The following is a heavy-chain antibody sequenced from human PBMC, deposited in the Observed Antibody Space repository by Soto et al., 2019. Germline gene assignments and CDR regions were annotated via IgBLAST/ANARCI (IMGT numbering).Heavy chain of an antibody. D-gene: IGHD1-20*01. V-gene: IGHV3-74*01. CDR3: ARDDNPDY. J-gene: IGHJ4*02. CDR2: LNGDGSTI. CDR1: GFTFNSYR. Sequence: GGSLRLSCATSGFTFNSYRMNWVRQAPGKGLIWVSRLNGDGSTIDYADSVKGRFTMSRDNAKSTVYLQMHSLRAEDTAVYYYARDDNPDYWGQGTLVTVSS.